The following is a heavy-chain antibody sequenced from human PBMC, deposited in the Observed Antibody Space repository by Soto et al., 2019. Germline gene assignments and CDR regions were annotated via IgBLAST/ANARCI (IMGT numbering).Heavy chain of an antibody. D-gene: IGHD4-17*01. CDR3: ARGPPVTYFDY. CDR1: GFTFSSYS. V-gene: IGHV3-48*01. CDR2: ISSSSSTI. Sequence: GGSLRLSCAASGFTFSSYSMNWVRQAPGKGLEWVSYISSSSSTIYYADSVKGRFTISRDNAKNSLYLQMNSLRAEDTAVYYCARGPPVTYFDYWDQGTLVTVSS. J-gene: IGHJ4*02.